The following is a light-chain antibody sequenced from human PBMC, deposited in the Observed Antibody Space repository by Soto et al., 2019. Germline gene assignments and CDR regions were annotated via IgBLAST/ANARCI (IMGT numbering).Light chain of an antibody. J-gene: IGLJ7*01. V-gene: IGLV1-47*01. CDR2: RNN. CDR1: SSNIGSKY. Sequence: QSVLTQPPSASGTPGQRVTISCSGSSSNIGSKYVYWYQQLPGTAPKLLIYRNNQRPSGVPDRFSGSKSGTSASLAISGLRSEDEADYYCAAWDDSLSAVFGGGTQLTVL. CDR3: AAWDDSLSAV.